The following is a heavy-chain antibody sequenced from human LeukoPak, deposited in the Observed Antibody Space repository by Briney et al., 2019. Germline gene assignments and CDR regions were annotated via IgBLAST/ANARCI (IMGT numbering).Heavy chain of an antibody. V-gene: IGHV1-8*03. Sequence: GASVKVSCKASGYTFTGYYMHWVRQAPGQGLEWMGWINPNSGNTGYAQKFQGRVTITRNTSISTAYMELSSLRSEDTAVYYCARGRVATRTWGQGTLVTVSS. D-gene: IGHD5-12*01. CDR3: ARGRVATRT. CDR2: INPNSGNT. CDR1: GYTFTGYY. J-gene: IGHJ5*02.